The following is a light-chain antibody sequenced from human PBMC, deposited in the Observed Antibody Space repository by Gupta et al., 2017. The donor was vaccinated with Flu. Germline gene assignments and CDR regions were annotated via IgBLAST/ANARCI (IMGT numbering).Light chain of an antibody. V-gene: IGKV3-15*01. CDR1: QSVSSK. Sequence: EIVMTQSPATLSVSPGQRVTLSCWASQSVSSKLAWYQQKPGQAPRLLIYGASTRATDIPARFSGSGSGTEFTLTISSLQSEDFAVYYCQQYSNWPPITFGQGTRLEI. J-gene: IGKJ5*01. CDR3: QQYSNWPPIT. CDR2: GAS.